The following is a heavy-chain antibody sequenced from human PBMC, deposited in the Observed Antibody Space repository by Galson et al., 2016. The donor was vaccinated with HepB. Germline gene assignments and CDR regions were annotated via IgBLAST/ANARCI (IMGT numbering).Heavy chain of an antibody. J-gene: IGHJ4*02. CDR2: ISYDGGNK. Sequence: SLRLSCAASGFTFSTYAIHWARRAPGKGLEWVAVISYDGGNKNYADFVKGRFTVSRDNSKNTAYLQMNSLRAEDTAVYYCAGAYCDPYCDYPWDYWGQGTLVTVSS. CDR3: AGAYCDPYCDYPWDY. D-gene: IGHD3-3*01. V-gene: IGHV3-30*03. CDR1: GFTFSTYA.